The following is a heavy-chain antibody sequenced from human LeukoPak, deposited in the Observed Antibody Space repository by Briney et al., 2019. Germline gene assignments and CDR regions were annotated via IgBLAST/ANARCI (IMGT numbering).Heavy chain of an antibody. V-gene: IGHV4-31*03. CDR1: GGSISSGGYY. Sequence: SETPSLTCTVSGGSISSGGYYWSWIRQHPGKGLEWIGYIYYSGSTYYNPSLKSRVTISVDTSKNQFSLKLSSVTAADTAVYYCARNRGGAAAGFDPWGQGTLVTVSS. J-gene: IGHJ5*02. CDR3: ARNRGGAAAGFDP. D-gene: IGHD6-13*01. CDR2: IYYSGST.